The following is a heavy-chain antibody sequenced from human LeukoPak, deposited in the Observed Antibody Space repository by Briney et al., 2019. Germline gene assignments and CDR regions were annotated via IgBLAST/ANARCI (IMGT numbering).Heavy chain of an antibody. D-gene: IGHD6-13*01. CDR1: GFTFDDYA. Sequence: PGRSLRLSWAASGFTFDDYAMHWVRQAPGKGLEWVSGISWNSGSIGYADSVKGRFTISRDNAKNSLYLQMNSLRAEDTALYYCAKESIAAAGFDYWGQGTLVTVSS. J-gene: IGHJ4*02. V-gene: IGHV3-9*01. CDR3: AKESIAAAGFDY. CDR2: ISWNSGSI.